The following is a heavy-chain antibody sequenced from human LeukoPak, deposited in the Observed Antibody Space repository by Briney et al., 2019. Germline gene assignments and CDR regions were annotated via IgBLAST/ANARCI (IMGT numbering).Heavy chain of an antibody. CDR2: FDPEDGET. D-gene: IGHD5-24*01. J-gene: IGHJ4*02. Sequence: ESSVKVFCKVSGYTLTDLSMYWVRRAPGKGLVWIGSFDPEDGETIYAQKFQGRFTMTEDTSTDTAYMELSSLRSEDTAVYYCATRGRDGWVQIDYWGQGTLVTVSS. V-gene: IGHV1-24*01. CDR3: ATRGRDGWVQIDY. CDR1: GYTLTDLS.